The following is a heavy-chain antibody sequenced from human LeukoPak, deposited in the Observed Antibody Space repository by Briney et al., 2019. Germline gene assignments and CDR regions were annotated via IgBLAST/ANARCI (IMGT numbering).Heavy chain of an antibody. CDR1: GGPISSYY. J-gene: IGHJ6*03. Sequence: SETLSLTCTVSGGPISSYYWSWIRQPPGKGLEWIGYIYYSGSTNYNPSLKSRVTISVDTSKNQFSLKLSSVTAADTAVYYCARGRYCSSTSCSQEFYYYYYMDVWGKGTTVTVSS. V-gene: IGHV4-59*01. D-gene: IGHD2-2*01. CDR3: ARGRYCSSTSCSQEFYYYYYMDV. CDR2: IYYSGST.